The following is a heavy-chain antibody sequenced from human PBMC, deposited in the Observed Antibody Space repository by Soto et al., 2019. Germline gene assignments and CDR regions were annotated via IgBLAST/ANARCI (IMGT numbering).Heavy chain of an antibody. V-gene: IGHV4-59*01. Sequence: QVQLQESGPGLVKPSETLSLTCTVSGGSISSYYWSWIRQPPGKGLEWIGYIYYSGSTNYNPSLKSRVPISVDTSKNQFSLKLSSVTAADTAVYYCARWGSSGAARSGFDYWGQGTLVTVSS. J-gene: IGHJ4*02. CDR1: GGSISSYY. D-gene: IGHD6-6*01. CDR3: ARWGSSGAARSGFDY. CDR2: IYYSGST.